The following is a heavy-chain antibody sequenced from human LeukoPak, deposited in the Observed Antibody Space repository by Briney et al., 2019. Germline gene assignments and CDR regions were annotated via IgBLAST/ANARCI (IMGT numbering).Heavy chain of an antibody. CDR3: ARDSPLRIVAMDRNWYPYYYMDV. CDR2: ISYDGSNK. D-gene: IGHD5-12*01. Sequence: GGSLRLSCAASGFTFSSYAMHWVRQAPGKGLEWVAVISYDGSNKYYADSVKGRFTISRDNSKNTLYLQMNSLRAEDTAVYYCARDSPLRIVAMDRNWYPYYYMDVWGKGTTVTVSS. V-gene: IGHV3-30*04. J-gene: IGHJ6*03. CDR1: GFTFSSYA.